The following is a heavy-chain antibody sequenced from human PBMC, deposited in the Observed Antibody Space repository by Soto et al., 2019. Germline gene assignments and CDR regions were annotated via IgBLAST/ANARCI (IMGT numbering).Heavy chain of an antibody. V-gene: IGHV4-30-4*01. CDR3: AAQNYYEWAFDI. CDR1: GGSISSGDYY. Sequence: QVQLQESGPGLVKPSQTLSLTCTVSGGSISSGDYYWSWIRQPPGKGLEWIGYIYYSGSTYYNPSLKSRDTISVDTSQNQSSLKLSSVTAADTAVYYCAAQNYYEWAFDIWGQGTMVTVSS. J-gene: IGHJ3*02. CDR2: IYYSGST. D-gene: IGHD3-22*01.